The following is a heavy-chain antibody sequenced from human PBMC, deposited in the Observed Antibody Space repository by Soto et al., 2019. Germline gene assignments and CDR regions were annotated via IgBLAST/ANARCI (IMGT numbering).Heavy chain of an antibody. CDR2: INSDGSST. Sequence: GSLRLSCAASGFTFSSYWMHWVRQAPGKGLVWVSRINSDGSSTSYADSVKGRFTISRDNAKNTLYLQMNSLRAEDTAVYYCARGAGTPTTSYYYYGMDVWGQGTTVTVSS. V-gene: IGHV3-74*01. D-gene: IGHD1-1*01. CDR3: ARGAGTPTTSYYYYGMDV. J-gene: IGHJ6*02. CDR1: GFTFSSYW.